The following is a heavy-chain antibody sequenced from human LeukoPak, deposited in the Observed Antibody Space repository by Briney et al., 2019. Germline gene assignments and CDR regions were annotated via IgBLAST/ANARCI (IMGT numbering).Heavy chain of an antibody. J-gene: IGHJ4*02. D-gene: IGHD3-22*01. Sequence: ASVKVSCKASGYTFTGYYMHWVRQAPGQGLEWMGWISAYNGNTNYAQKLQGRVTMTTDTSTSTAYMELRSLRSDDTAVYYCARDLKYYYDSSGYYPDYWGQGTLVTVSS. CDR2: ISAYNGNT. CDR1: GYTFTGYY. CDR3: ARDLKYYYDSSGYYPDY. V-gene: IGHV1-18*04.